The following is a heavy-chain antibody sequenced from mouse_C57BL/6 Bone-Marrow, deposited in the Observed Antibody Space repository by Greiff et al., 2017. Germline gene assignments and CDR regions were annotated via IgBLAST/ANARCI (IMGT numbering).Heavy chain of an antibody. CDR2: IYPRDGST. D-gene: IGHD1-1*01. V-gene: IGHV1-85*01. Sequence: QVQLKESGPELVKPGASVKLSCKASGYTFTSYDINWVKQRPGQGLEWIGWIYPRDGSTKYNEKFKGKATLTVDTSSSTAYMELHSLTSEDSAVYCGARDYGSSYWYFDVWCTGTTVTVSS. J-gene: IGHJ1*03. CDR3: ARDYGSSYWYFDV. CDR1: GYTFTSYD.